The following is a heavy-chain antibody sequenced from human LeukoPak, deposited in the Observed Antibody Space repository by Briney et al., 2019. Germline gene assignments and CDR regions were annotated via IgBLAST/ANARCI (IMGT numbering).Heavy chain of an antibody. CDR1: GGSFSGYY. CDR2: INHSGST. V-gene: IGHV4-34*01. J-gene: IGHJ4*02. CDR3: ARVKRYCSSTSCPLDY. D-gene: IGHD2-2*01. Sequence: ETLSLTCAVYGGSFSGYYWSWIRQPPGKGLEWIGEINHSGSTNYNPSLKSRVTISVDTSKNQFSLKLSSVTAADTAVYYCARVKRYCSSTSCPLDYWGQGTLVTVSS.